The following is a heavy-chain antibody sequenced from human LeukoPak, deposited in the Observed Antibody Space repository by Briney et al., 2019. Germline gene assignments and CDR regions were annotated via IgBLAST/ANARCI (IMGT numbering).Heavy chain of an antibody. CDR3: ARDSQLTIFGVAISRVPRNYMDV. D-gene: IGHD3-3*01. CDR1: GFTFSSYS. Sequence: GGSLRLSCAASGFTFSSYSMNWVRQAPGKGLEWVSYISSSSSTIYYADSVKGRFTISRDNAKNSLYLQMNSLRAEDTAVYYCARDSQLTIFGVAISRVPRNYMDVWGKGTTVTVSS. J-gene: IGHJ6*03. CDR2: ISSSSSTI. V-gene: IGHV3-48*04.